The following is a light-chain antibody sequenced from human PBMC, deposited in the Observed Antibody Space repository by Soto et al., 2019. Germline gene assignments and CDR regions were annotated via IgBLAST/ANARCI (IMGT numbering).Light chain of an antibody. CDR3: QQYGSSPQVT. Sequence: EIVLTQSPGTLSLSPGERATLSCRASQSVSSIYLAWYQQKPGQAPRLLIYGASSRATGIPDRFSGSGSGTDFTLTISRLEPEDFAVYYCQQYGSSPQVTFGQETRLEIK. J-gene: IGKJ5*01. CDR2: GAS. CDR1: QSVSSIY. V-gene: IGKV3-20*01.